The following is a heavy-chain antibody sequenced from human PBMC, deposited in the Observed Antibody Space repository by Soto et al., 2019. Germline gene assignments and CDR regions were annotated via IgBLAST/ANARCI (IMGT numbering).Heavy chain of an antibody. CDR1: GYTFTGYY. V-gene: IGHV1-2*02. J-gene: IGHJ4*02. CDR2: INPNSGGT. D-gene: IGHD6-13*01. Sequence: ASVKVSCKASGYTFTGYYMHWVRQAPGQGLEWMGWINPNSGGTNYAQKFQGRVTMTRDTSISTAYMELSRLRSDDTAVYYCARDQEYSSSWDDWGQGTLVTVSS. CDR3: ARDQEYSSSWDD.